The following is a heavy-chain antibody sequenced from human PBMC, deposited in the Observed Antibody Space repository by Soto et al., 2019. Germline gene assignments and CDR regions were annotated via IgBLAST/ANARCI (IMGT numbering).Heavy chain of an antibody. CDR3: AREARPAAPYYYYYYMDV. J-gene: IGHJ6*03. CDR2: IYSGGST. Sequence: GGSLRLSCAASGFTVSSNYMSWVRQAPGKGLEWVSVIYSGGSTYYADSVKGRFTISRNNSKNTLYLQMNSLRAEDTAVYYCAREARPAAPYYYYYYMDVWGKGTTVTVSS. CDR1: GFTVSSNY. V-gene: IGHV3-53*04. D-gene: IGHD2-2*01.